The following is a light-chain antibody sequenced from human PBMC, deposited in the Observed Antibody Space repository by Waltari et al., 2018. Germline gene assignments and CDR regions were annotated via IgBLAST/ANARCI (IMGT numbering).Light chain of an antibody. CDR1: QSISSW. Sequence: DIQMTQSPSTLSAFVGDRVTITCRASQSISSWLAWYQQKPGKAPNLLIYKAPSLETGVPSRFSGSGSGTDFTLTISSLQPDDFATYYCQQYSSFPFTFGPGTKVDIK. V-gene: IGKV1-5*03. CDR3: QQYSSFPFT. CDR2: KAP. J-gene: IGKJ3*01.